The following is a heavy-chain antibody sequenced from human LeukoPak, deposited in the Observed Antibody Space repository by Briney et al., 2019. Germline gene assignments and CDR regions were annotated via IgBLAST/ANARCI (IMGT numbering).Heavy chain of an antibody. V-gene: IGHV3-30-3*01. CDR1: GFTFSNYA. D-gene: IGHD3-10*01. CDR2: VSYDGSNK. J-gene: IGHJ4*02. CDR3: AREYYDSGSYSGNFDY. Sequence: GGSLRLSCAASGFTFSNYAIHWVRQAPGKGLEWVAFVSYDGSNKYYADSVKGRFTISRDNSKNTLYLQMNSLRVEDTAVYYCAREYYDSGSYSGNFDYWGQGTLVTVFS.